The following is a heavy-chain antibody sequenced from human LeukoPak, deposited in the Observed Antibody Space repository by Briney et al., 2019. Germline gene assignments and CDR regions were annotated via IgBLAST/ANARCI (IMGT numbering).Heavy chain of an antibody. Sequence: PGGSLRLSCAASGFTFSSYGMHWVRQAPGKGLEWVAVIWYDGSNKYYADSVKGRFTISRVNSKNTLYLQMNSLRAEDTAVYYCAKEDTFCSGGSCYYHALDYWGQGTLVTVSS. D-gene: IGHD2-15*01. V-gene: IGHV3-33*06. CDR2: IWYDGSNK. CDR1: GFTFSSYG. CDR3: AKEDTFCSGGSCYYHALDY. J-gene: IGHJ4*02.